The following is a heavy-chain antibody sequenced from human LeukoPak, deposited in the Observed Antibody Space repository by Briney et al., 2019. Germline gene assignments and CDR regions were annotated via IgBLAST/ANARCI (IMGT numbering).Heavy chain of an antibody. CDR1: GFTFSNYG. CDR2: ISYDGSNK. Sequence: AGGSPRLSCAASGFTFSNYGIHWVRQAPGKGLEWVAVISYDGSNKYYADSVKGRFTISRDNSKKTLYLQMYSLRAEDTAVYYCAKTHRLEWKLLSGCFDFWGQGTLVTVSS. CDR3: AKTHRLEWKLLSGCFDF. V-gene: IGHV3-30*18. D-gene: IGHD1-26*01. J-gene: IGHJ4*02.